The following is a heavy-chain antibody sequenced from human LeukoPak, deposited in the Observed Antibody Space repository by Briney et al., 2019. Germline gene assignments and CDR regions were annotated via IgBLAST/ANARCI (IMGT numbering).Heavy chain of an antibody. D-gene: IGHD2/OR15-2a*01. Sequence: PSETLSLTCTVSGGSISSGDYYWSWIRQPPGKGLEWIGYIYYSGSAIYNPSLNSRVTISVDTSKSQFSLKLSSVTAADTAVYYCARGSTTFHVDWGQGTLVTVSS. J-gene: IGHJ4*02. CDR2: IYYSGSA. CDR1: GGSISSGDYY. CDR3: ARGSTTFHVD. V-gene: IGHV4-61*08.